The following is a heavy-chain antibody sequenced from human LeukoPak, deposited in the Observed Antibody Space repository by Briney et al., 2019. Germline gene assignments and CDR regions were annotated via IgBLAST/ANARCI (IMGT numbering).Heavy chain of an antibody. CDR2: IWYDGSNK. D-gene: IGHD5-12*01. J-gene: IGHJ4*02. Sequence: GGSLRLSCAASGFIFSSYGMHWVRQAPGKGLEWVAVIWYDGSNKYYADSVKGRFTISRDNSKNTLYLQMNSLRAEDTAVYYCARGGGYSGYDSCDYWGQGTLVTVSS. V-gene: IGHV3-33*01. CDR3: ARGGGYSGYDSCDY. CDR1: GFIFSSYG.